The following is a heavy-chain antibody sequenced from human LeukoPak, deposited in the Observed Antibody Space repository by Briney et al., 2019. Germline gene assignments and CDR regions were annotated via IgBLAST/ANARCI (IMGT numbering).Heavy chain of an antibody. CDR3: ARVMERLGELSLGNYYYYYYMDV. Sequence: SETLSLTCAVYGGSFSGYYWSWIRQPPGKGLEWIGEINHSGSTNYNPSLKSRVTISVDTSKNQFSLKLSSVTAADTAVYYCARVMERLGELSLGNYYYYYYMDVWGKGTTVTVSS. J-gene: IGHJ6*03. CDR2: INHSGST. D-gene: IGHD3-16*02. V-gene: IGHV4-34*01. CDR1: GGSFSGYY.